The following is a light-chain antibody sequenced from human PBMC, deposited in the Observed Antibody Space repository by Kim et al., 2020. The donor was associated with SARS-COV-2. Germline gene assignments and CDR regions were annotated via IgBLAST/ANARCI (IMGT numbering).Light chain of an antibody. J-gene: IGKJ2*01. Sequence: DIQMTQSPSTLSASVGDRVTITCRASQSISNWLAWYQQKPGKAPKLLIYDASSLESGVPLRFSGSGFGTDFTLTISSLQPDDFATYYCQQYNDYLYTFGQGTKLEI. CDR3: QQYNDYLYT. CDR1: QSISNW. V-gene: IGKV1-5*01. CDR2: DAS.